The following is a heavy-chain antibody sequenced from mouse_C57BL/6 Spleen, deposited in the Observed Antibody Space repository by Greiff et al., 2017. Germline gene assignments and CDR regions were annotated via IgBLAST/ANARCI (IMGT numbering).Heavy chain of an antibody. CDR1: GYTFTSYG. V-gene: IGHV1-81*01. D-gene: IGHD2-13*01. Sequence: QVQLQQSGAELARPGASVKLSCKASGYTFTSYGISWVKQRTGQGLEWIGEIYPRSGNTYYNEKFKGKATLTADKSSSTAYMELRSLTSEDSAVYVCSRWEDGDYANWYFDVWGTGTTVTVSS. CDR3: SRWEDGDYANWYFDV. CDR2: IYPRSGNT. J-gene: IGHJ1*03.